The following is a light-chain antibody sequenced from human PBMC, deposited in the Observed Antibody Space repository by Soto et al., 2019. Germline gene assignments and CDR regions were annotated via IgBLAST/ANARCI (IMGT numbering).Light chain of an antibody. Sequence: QSALSQPASMSGSPGQSITIPCTGASSDIGLYNYVSWYQHHPGKAPKLLISEVNIRPSGLSDRFSGSKAGNTASLTISGLQPEDEAFYYCSSLSTTSTPIVFGTGNQLTVL. CDR2: EVN. CDR3: SSLSTTSTPIV. CDR1: SSDIGLYNY. J-gene: IGLJ1*01. V-gene: IGLV2-14*01.